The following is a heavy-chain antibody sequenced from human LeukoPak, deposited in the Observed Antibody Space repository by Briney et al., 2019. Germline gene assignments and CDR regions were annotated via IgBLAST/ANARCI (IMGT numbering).Heavy chain of an antibody. CDR2: IWHDGSHK. D-gene: IGHD3-10*01. V-gene: IGHV3-33*01. CDR3: AREIFGSGGYPDF. J-gene: IGHJ4*02. Sequence: GGPLRLSCAASGFSFDTYAMHWVRQAPGQGLEWVALIWHDGSHKFYSNSVRGQFTISRDNSKNTVYLQMNNLRPDDTAVYYCAREIFGSGGYPDFWGQGTLVTVSS. CDR1: GFSFDTYA.